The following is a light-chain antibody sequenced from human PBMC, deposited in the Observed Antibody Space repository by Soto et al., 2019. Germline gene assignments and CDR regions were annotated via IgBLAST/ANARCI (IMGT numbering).Light chain of an antibody. CDR1: TGPVTSGHY. Sequence: QAVVTQETSLTVSPGGTVTLTCGSSTGPVTSGHYPYWFQQRPGQGPRTLIYDVNRKHSWTPARFSGSLLGGKAALTLSGAQPEDEADYYCFLTYSGSRVFGGGTKRTVL. V-gene: IGLV7-46*01. CDR3: FLTYSGSRV. CDR2: DVN. J-gene: IGLJ2*01.